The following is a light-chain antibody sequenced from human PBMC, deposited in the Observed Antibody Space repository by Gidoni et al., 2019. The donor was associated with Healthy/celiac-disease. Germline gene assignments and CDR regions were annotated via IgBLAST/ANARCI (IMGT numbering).Light chain of an antibody. Sequence: EMVLTQSPATLSLSPGERATLSCRASQSVSSYLAWYQQKPGQAPRLLIYDASNRATGIPARFSGSGSGTDFTLTISSLEPEDFAVYYCQQRSIWPPYTFGQGTKLEIK. CDR3: QQRSIWPPYT. CDR1: QSVSSY. V-gene: IGKV3-11*01. J-gene: IGKJ2*01. CDR2: DAS.